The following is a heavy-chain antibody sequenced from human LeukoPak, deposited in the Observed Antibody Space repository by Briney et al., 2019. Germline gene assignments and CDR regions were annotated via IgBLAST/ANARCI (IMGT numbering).Heavy chain of an antibody. Sequence: ASVKVSCKASGGTFSSYAISWVRQAPGQGLEWMGGIIPIFGTANYAQKFQGRVTITADKSTSTAYMELSSLRSEDTAVYYCAREGEWLGDDAFDIWGQGTMVTVSS. D-gene: IGHD6-19*01. CDR3: AREGEWLGDDAFDI. CDR1: GGTFSSYA. J-gene: IGHJ3*02. V-gene: IGHV1-69*06. CDR2: IIPIFGTA.